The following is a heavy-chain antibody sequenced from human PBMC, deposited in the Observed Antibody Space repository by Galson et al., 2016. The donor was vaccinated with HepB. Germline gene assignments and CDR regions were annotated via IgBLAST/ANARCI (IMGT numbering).Heavy chain of an antibody. CDR3: ARGSMTGYFDY. Sequence: SVKVSCKASGYAFPSYGMNWVRQAPGQGLEWMGQISGYNGNTQYAQRLQGRVTMTTDTSTNTVYMELRSLTAEDTAVYYCARGSMTGYFDYWGQGTLITVSS. J-gene: IGHJ4*02. CDR1: GYAFPSYG. V-gene: IGHV1-18*04. D-gene: IGHD1-26*01. CDR2: ISGYNGNT.